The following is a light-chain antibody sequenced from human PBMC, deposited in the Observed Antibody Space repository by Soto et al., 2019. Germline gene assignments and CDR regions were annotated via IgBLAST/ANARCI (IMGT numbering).Light chain of an antibody. V-gene: IGKV2-28*01. CDR1: QSLLYSNGYNY. Sequence: DIVVTQSPLSLPVIPGEPASISCRSTQSLLYSNGYNYLDWYLQKPGQSPQLLIYLGSNRASGVTDRFSGSGTGTDFTLKISRVEAEDVGVYYCMQSLQTPWTFGQGTKVEIK. CDR2: LGS. J-gene: IGKJ1*01. CDR3: MQSLQTPWT.